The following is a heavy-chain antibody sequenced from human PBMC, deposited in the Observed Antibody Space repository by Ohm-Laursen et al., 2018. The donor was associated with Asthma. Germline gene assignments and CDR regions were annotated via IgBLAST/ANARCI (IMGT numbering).Heavy chain of an antibody. CDR3: AKDPHGDYVHWYFDL. J-gene: IGHJ2*01. CDR1: GFTFSTYW. CDR2: ISGSGGST. Sequence: SLRLSCAAPGFTFSTYWMSWVRQAPGKGLEWVSAISGSGGSTYYADSVKGRFTISRDNSKNTLYLQMNSLRAEDTAVYYCAKDPHGDYVHWYFDLWGRGTLVTVSS. V-gene: IGHV3-23*01. D-gene: IGHD4-17*01.